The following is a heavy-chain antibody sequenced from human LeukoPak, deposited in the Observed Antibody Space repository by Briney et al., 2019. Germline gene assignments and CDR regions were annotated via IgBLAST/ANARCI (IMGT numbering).Heavy chain of an antibody. J-gene: IGHJ4*02. Sequence: PSETLPLTCTVSGGSISSSNYYWGWIRQPPGKGLEWIGTIYYSGSTYYNPSLESRLTISVDTSKNQFSLKLSSVTAADMALYYCARHRSGVTYFDYWGQGTLVTVSS. CDR3: ARHRSGVTYFDY. V-gene: IGHV4-39*01. D-gene: IGHD2-21*02. CDR2: IYYSGST. CDR1: GGSISSSNYY.